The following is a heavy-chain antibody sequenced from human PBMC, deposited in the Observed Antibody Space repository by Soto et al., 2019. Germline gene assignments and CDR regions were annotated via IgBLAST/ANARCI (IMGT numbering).Heavy chain of an antibody. CDR1: GFTFDAYT. V-gene: IGHV3-9*01. CDR2: LSWNSDYI. CDR3: ARGDSGWAAFDY. D-gene: IGHD6-19*01. J-gene: IGHJ4*02. Sequence: EVQLVESGGGLIRPGRSLRLSCVASGFTFDAYTMHWVRQAPGTGMEWVSGLSWNSDYIGYADSVRGRFTISRDNAKNSLYLQLNSLRAEDTAFYYCARGDSGWAAFDYWVQVTLVTVSS.